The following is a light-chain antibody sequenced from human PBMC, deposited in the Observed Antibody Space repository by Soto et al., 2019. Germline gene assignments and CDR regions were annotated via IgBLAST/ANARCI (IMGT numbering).Light chain of an antibody. CDR1: QSISHC. J-gene: IGKJ2*02. CDR3: QQYNAYPRT. Sequence: DIPMTQSPFTLSASVGDRVTITCRASQSISHCLAWFQQKPGKDPKILIYAASTLQPGVPSKFSGSGSGTDFTLTISSLQPEDFATYYCQQYNAYPRTFGQGTRLEIK. CDR2: AAS. V-gene: IGKV1-16*02.